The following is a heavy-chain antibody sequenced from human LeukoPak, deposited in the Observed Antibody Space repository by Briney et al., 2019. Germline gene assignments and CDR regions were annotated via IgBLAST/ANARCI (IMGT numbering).Heavy chain of an antibody. J-gene: IGHJ4*02. CDR3: ARQLMVYAIGYFDY. D-gene: IGHD2-8*01. CDR1: GYTFTGYY. Sequence: ASVKVSCKASGYTFTGYYMHWVRQAPGQGLEWMGWINPNSGGTNYAQKFQGRVTMTRDTSISTAYMELSRLRSDDTAVYYCARQLMVYAIGYFDYWGQGTLDTVSS. V-gene: IGHV1-2*02. CDR2: INPNSGGT.